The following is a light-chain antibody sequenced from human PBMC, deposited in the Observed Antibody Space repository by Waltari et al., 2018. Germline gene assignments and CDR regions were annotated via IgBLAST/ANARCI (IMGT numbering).Light chain of an antibody. CDR2: WAS. Sequence: DIVMTQSPESLAVSIGERATINCKSSESVLYSPNNKNHLAWYQQKPGHPPKLLIYWASTRKSGVPDRFSGSGSETDFTLTVSSLQAEDVAVYYCQQYYNTPLTFGGGTKVEIK. CDR1: ESVLYSPNNKNH. CDR3: QQYYNTPLT. V-gene: IGKV4-1*01. J-gene: IGKJ4*01.